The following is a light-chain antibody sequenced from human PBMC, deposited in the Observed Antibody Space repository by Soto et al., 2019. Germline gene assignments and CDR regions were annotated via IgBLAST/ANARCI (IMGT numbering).Light chain of an antibody. CDR3: CSFALRSTLI. J-gene: IGLJ2*01. CDR2: EGG. Sequence: QSALTQPASVSGSHGQSITISCTGTSSDVGNYNLVSWYQQYPGKAPKLMIYEGGKRPSGVSNRFSGSKSGNTASLTISGLQAEDEADYYCCSFALRSTLIFGGGTKVTVL. V-gene: IGLV2-23*01. CDR1: SSDVGNYNL.